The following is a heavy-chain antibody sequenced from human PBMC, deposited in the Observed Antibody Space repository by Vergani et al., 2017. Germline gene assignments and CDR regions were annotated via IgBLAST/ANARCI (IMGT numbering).Heavy chain of an antibody. CDR1: GGSFSGYY. Sequence: QVQLQQWGAGLLKPSETLSLTCAVYGGSFSGYYWSWIRQPPGKGLEWLGEINHSGSTNYNPSLKSRVTISVDTSKNQFSLKLSSVTAADTAVYYCARAVATAMSYGMDVWGQGTTVTVSS. CDR2: INHSGST. J-gene: IGHJ6*02. D-gene: IGHD5-12*01. CDR3: ARAVATAMSYGMDV. V-gene: IGHV4-34*01.